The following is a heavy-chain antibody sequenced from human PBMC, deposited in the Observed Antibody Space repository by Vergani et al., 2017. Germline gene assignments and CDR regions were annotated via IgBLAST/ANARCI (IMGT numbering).Heavy chain of an antibody. J-gene: IGHJ4*02. CDR3: AKHFRGWGIDY. CDR2: IKFDGSNQ. Sequence: QVQLVESGGGVVQRGGSLRLSCATSGFTLSNYDMQWIRQGPGKGLEFVAFIKFDGSNQYYADSVKGGFTLSRDFSKNTLYLQMNSLRTDDTATYYCAKHFRGWGIDYWGQGTQVIVSS. D-gene: IGHD3-16*01. CDR1: GFTLSNYD. V-gene: IGHV3-30*02.